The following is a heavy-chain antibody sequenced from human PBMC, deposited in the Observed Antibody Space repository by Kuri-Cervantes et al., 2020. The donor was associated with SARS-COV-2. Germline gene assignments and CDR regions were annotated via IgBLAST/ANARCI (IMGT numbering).Heavy chain of an antibody. Sequence: SLKLSCASSGCTFSSYEMNWVRQAPGKGLEWVSGISWNSVNIGYADSVKGRFTISRDNAKNSLYAQMNSLSAEDTALYYCAKYKTLSGSYRYLNDAFEIWGQGTRVTVS. CDR1: GCTFSSYE. D-gene: IGHD1-26*01. J-gene: IGHJ3*02. CDR2: ISWNSVNI. CDR3: AKYKTLSGSYRYLNDAFEI. V-gene: IGHV3-9*01.